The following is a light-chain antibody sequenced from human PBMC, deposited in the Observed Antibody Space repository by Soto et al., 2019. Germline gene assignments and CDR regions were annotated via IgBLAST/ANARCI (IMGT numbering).Light chain of an antibody. V-gene: IGKV3D-15*01. CDR3: QQYESLLWT. Sequence: EIVMTQSPATLSVSPGERATLSCRASESVGSHLAWYQQTPGQAPRLLLYRSSTRATGIPDRFSGSGSGTDFTLTISRLEPADAAVYYCQQYESLLWTFGQGTKLEIK. J-gene: IGKJ1*01. CDR1: ESVGSH. CDR2: RSS.